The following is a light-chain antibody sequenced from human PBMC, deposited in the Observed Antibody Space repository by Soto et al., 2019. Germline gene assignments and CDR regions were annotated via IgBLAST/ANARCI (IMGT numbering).Light chain of an antibody. Sequence: EIVITQSPATLSVSPGERATLSCRASQSVRSNLAWYQQKPGQAPRLLISGASTRATGVPARFSGSGSGTEFTLTISSLQSEDFAVYYCQQYNNWPPLTFGGGTKVDIK. J-gene: IGKJ4*01. CDR3: QQYNNWPPLT. V-gene: IGKV3-15*01. CDR2: GAS. CDR1: QSVRSN.